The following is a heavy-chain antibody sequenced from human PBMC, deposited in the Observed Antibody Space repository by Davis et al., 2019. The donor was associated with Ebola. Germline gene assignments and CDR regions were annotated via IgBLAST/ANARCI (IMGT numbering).Heavy chain of an antibody. J-gene: IGHJ6*04. CDR1: GFTFGDYA. CDR3: ARGQLLIYGMDV. V-gene: IGHV3-30*04. Sequence: GESLKISCTASGFTFGDYAMSWVRQAPGKGLEWVAVISYDGSNKYYADSVKGRFTISRDNSKNTLYLQMSSLRAEDTAVYYCARGQLLIYGMDVWGNGTTVTVSS. CDR2: ISYDGSNK. D-gene: IGHD2-2*01.